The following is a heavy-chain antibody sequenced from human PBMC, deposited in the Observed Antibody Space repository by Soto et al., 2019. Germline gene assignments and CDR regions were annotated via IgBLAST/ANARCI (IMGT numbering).Heavy chain of an antibody. CDR1: GFTFSSYG. CDR2: IWYDGSNK. J-gene: IGHJ4*02. V-gene: IGHV3-33*01. CDR3: ARGRGYSYGPYYFDY. Sequence: PGGSLRLSCAASGFTFSSYGMHWVRQAPGKGLEWVAVIWYDGSNKYYADSVKGRFTISRDNSKNTLYLQMNSLRAEDTAVYYCARGRGYSYGPYYFDYWGQGTLVTVSS. D-gene: IGHD5-18*01.